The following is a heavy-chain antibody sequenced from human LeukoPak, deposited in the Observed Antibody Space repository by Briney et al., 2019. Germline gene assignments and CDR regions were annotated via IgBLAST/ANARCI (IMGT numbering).Heavy chain of an antibody. CDR1: GFTFSSYA. D-gene: IGHD3-9*01. CDR2: ISYDGSNK. V-gene: IGHV3-30*04. Sequence: PGRSLRLSCAASGFTFSSYAMHWVRQAPGKGLEWVAVISYDGSNKYYADSVKGRFTISRDNSKNTLYLQMNSLRAEDTAVYYCARDGNYDILTGYAYYFVYWGQGTLVTVSS. J-gene: IGHJ4*02. CDR3: ARDGNYDILTGYAYYFVY.